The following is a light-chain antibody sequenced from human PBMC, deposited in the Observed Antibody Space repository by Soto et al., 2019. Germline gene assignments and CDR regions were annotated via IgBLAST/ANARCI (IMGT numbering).Light chain of an antibody. Sequence: QSAPTQPPSASGSPGQSVTISCTGTSSDVGGYNYVSWYQQHPGKAPKLMIYEVSKRPSGVPDRFSGSKSGNTASLTVSGLQAEDEADYYCSSYAGSPKRVFGTGTKVTVL. V-gene: IGLV2-8*01. CDR1: SSDVGGYNY. CDR3: SSYAGSPKRV. CDR2: EVS. J-gene: IGLJ1*01.